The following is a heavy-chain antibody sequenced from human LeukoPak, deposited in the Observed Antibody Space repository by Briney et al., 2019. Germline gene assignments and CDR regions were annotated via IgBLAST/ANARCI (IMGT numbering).Heavy chain of an antibody. D-gene: IGHD6-6*01. CDR3: VRSDLTSSSGGYFDY. CDR2: IYPGDSDT. Sequence: EESLKISCKGSGYSFTSYWIGWVRQMPGKGLGWMGIIYPGDSDTRYSPSFQGQVTISADKSISTAYLQWSSLKASDTAMYYCVRSDLTSSSGGYFDYWGQGTLVTVSS. V-gene: IGHV5-51*01. J-gene: IGHJ4*02. CDR1: GYSFTSYW.